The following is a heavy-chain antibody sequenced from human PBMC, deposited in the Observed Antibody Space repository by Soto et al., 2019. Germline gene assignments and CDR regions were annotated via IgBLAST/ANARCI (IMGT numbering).Heavy chain of an antibody. J-gene: IGHJ5*02. D-gene: IGHD3-3*01. CDR3: ARDPHEFWTSYWFDP. Sequence: GASVKVSCKTSGYRFTTYGISWVRQAPGQGLELMGWISAYDGKTTYAEKFQGRVTMTTDTSTSTAYMELRSLRSDDTAIYYCARDPHEFWTSYWFDPWGQGTPVTVSS. CDR2: ISAYDGKT. V-gene: IGHV1-18*04. CDR1: GYRFTTYG.